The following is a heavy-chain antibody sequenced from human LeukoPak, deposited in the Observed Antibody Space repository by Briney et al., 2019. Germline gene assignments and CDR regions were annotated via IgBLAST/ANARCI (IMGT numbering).Heavy chain of an antibody. CDR2: IYYSGST. CDR1: GGSISSYY. CDR3: ARVAGYAFDI. Sequence: PSETLSLTCTDSGGSISSYYWSWIRQPPGKGLEWIGYIYYSGSTNYNPSLKSRVTISVDTSKNQFSLKLSSMTAADTAVYYCARVAGYAFDIWGQGTMVTVSS. D-gene: IGHD6-19*01. J-gene: IGHJ3*02. V-gene: IGHV4-59*01.